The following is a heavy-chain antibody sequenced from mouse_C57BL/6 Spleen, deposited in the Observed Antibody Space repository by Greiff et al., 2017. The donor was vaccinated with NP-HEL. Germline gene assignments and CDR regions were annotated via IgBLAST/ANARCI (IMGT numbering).Heavy chain of an antibody. J-gene: IGHJ2*01. D-gene: IGHD3-2*02. CDR2: ISSGGSYT. V-gene: IGHV5-6*02. Sequence: EVKVVESGGDLVKPGGSLKLSCAASGFTFSSYGMSWVRQTPDKRLEWVATISSGGSYTYYPDSVKGRFTISRDNAKNTLYLQMSSLKSEDTAMYYCARGTAQATDYWGQGTTLTVSS. CDR1: GFTFSSYG. CDR3: ARGTAQATDY.